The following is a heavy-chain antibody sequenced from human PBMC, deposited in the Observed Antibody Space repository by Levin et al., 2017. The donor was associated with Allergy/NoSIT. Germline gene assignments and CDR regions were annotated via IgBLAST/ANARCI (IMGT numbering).Heavy chain of an antibody. J-gene: IGHJ2*01. CDR3: ARVFYSGSYFWYFDR. Sequence: SQTLSLTCTVSGGSISSYYWSWIRQPPGKGLEWIGYIYYSGSTNYNPSLKSRVTISVDTSKNQFSLKLSSVTAADTAVYYCARVFYSGSYFWYFDRWGRGTLVTVSS. CDR1: GGSISSYY. V-gene: IGHV4-59*01. CDR2: IYYSGST. D-gene: IGHD1-26*01.